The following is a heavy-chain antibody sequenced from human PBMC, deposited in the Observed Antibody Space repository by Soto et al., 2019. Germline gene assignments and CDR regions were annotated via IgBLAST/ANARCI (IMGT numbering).Heavy chain of an antibody. V-gene: IGHV4-34*01. D-gene: IGHD3-22*01. CDR2: INHSGST. CDR3: ASEGIDYDSSGLDY. CDR1: GGSFSGYY. J-gene: IGHJ4*02. Sequence: SETLSLTCAVYGGSFSGYYWSWILQPPAKGLEWIGEINHSGSTNYNPSLKRRVTISVDTSKNQFSLKLSSVTAADTAVSYCASEGIDYDSSGLDYWGQGPLVTVSS.